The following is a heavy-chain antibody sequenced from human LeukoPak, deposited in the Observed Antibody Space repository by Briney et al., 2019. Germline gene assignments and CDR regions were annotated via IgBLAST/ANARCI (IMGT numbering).Heavy chain of an antibody. CDR1: GYTFTSYG. D-gene: IGHD2-2*01. Sequence: ASVKVSCKASGYTFTSYGISWVRQAPGQGLEWMGWISAYNGNTNYAQKLQGRLTMTTDTSTSTAYMELRSLRSDDTAVYYCAREAIGYCSSTSCDYYYYYMDVWGKGTTVTVSS. V-gene: IGHV1-18*01. CDR3: AREAIGYCSSTSCDYYYYYMDV. J-gene: IGHJ6*03. CDR2: ISAYNGNT.